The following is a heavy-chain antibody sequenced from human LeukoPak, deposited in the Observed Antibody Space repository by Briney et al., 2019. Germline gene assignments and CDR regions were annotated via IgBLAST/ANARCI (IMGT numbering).Heavy chain of an antibody. CDR3: AKDEPITMIVVVPDYFDY. CDR1: GFTFSSYA. J-gene: IGHJ4*02. V-gene: IGHV3-23*01. Sequence: AGGSLRLSCVASGFTFSSYAMSWVRQAPGKGLEWVSAISGSGGSTYYADSVKGRFTISRDNSKNTLYLQMNSLRAEDTAVYYCAKDEPITMIVVVPDYFDYWGQGTLVTVSS. D-gene: IGHD3-22*01. CDR2: ISGSGGST.